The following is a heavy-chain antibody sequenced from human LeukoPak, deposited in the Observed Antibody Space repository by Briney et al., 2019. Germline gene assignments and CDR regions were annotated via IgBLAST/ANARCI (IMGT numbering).Heavy chain of an antibody. J-gene: IGHJ4*02. D-gene: IGHD3-9*01. V-gene: IGHV5-51*01. CDR1: GYSFTSYW. CDR2: IYPGESNT. Sequence: GEALQISCKGSGYSFTSYWIGWGRPMPGKGGEWMGIIYPGESNTRYSPSFQGQVTISAEKSSSTAYLQRSSLKASDTAMYYCARLLRYFDWLLETRYYFDYWGQGTLVTVSS. CDR3: ARLLRYFDWLLETRYYFDY.